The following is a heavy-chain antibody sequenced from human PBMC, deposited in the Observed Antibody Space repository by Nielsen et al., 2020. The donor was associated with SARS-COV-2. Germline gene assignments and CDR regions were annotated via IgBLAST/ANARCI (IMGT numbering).Heavy chain of an antibody. CDR3: ARYYYGSGHFDY. J-gene: IGHJ4*02. CDR1: GGSISSYY. Sequence: SETLSLTCTASGGSISSYYWSWIRQPPGKGLEWIGYIYYSGSTNYNPSLKSRVTISVDTSKNQFSLKLSSVTAADTAVYYCARYYYGSGHFDYWGQGTLVTVSS. V-gene: IGHV4-59*01. CDR2: IYYSGST. D-gene: IGHD3-10*01.